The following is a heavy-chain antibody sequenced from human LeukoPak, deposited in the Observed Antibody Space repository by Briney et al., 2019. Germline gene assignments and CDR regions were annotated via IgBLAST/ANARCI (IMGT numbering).Heavy chain of an antibody. V-gene: IGHV3-48*03. D-gene: IGHD2-2*01. J-gene: IGHJ5*02. CDR1: GFTFSSYE. CDR3: ARGEGCSSTSCMFDP. CDR2: ISSSGSTI. Sequence: PGGSLRLSCAASGFTFSSYEMNWVRQAPGKGLEWVSYISSSGSTIYYADSVKGRFTISRDNAKNSPYLQMNSLRAEDTAVYYCARGEGCSSTSCMFDPWGQGTLVTVSS.